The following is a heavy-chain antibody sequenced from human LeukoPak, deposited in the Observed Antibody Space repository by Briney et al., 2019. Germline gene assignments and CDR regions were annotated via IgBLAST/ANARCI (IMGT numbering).Heavy chain of an antibody. CDR2: INPNSGGT. CDR3: ARELRFLESLFGESSGMDV. D-gene: IGHD3-3*01. V-gene: IGHV1-2*02. CDR1: GYTVTGYY. J-gene: IGHJ6*02. Sequence: ASVKVSCKASGYTVTGYYMHWVRQAPGQGLEWMGWINPNSGGTNYAQKFQGRVTMTRDTSISTAYMELSRLRSDDTAVYYCARELRFLESLFGESSGMDVWGQGTTVTVPS.